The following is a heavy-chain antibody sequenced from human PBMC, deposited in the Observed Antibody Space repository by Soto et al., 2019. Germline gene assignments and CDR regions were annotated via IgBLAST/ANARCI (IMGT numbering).Heavy chain of an antibody. V-gene: IGHV1-46*01. CDR2: INPSGGST. D-gene: IGHD3-16*01. CDR1: GYTFTSYY. J-gene: IGHJ4*02. Sequence: QVQVVQSGAEVKKPGASVKVSCKASGYTFTSYYMHWVRRAPGQGLEWMGIINPSGGSTTYAQKFQGRVTMTRETSASTVYMEIASRRYDDTGVYYCAGGIFRGFGEYWGQGTLVTVSS. CDR3: AGGIFRGFGEY.